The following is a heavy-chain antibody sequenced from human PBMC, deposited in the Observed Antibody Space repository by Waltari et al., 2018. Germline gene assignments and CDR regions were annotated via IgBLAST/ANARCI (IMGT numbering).Heavy chain of an antibody. Sequence: QVQLQQWGAGLLKPSETLSLTCAVYGGSFSGYYWSWIRQPPGKGLEWIGEINHSGSTNYNPSLKSRVTISVDTSKNQFSLKLSSVTAADTAVYYCARGGWTLLWFMPFDAFDIWGQGTMVTVSS. CDR1: GGSFSGYY. CDR3: ARGGWTLLWFMPFDAFDI. J-gene: IGHJ3*02. V-gene: IGHV4-34*01. CDR2: INHSGST. D-gene: IGHD3-10*01.